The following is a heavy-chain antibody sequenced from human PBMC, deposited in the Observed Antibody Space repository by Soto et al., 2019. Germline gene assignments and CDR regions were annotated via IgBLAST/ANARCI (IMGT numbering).Heavy chain of an antibody. V-gene: IGHV4-39*01. D-gene: IGHD5-12*01. Sequence: QLQLQESGPGLVKPSETLSLTCTVSGGSISSNTYYLGWIRQPPGKGLEWIGNIYYSGHTYDSPSLESRVTTSVDTSKKQFSLRLNSVTAADTAVYYCARLAASGYDYWYFDLWGRGTLVTVSS. J-gene: IGHJ2*01. CDR3: ARLAASGYDYWYFDL. CDR1: GGSISSNTYY. CDR2: IYYSGHT.